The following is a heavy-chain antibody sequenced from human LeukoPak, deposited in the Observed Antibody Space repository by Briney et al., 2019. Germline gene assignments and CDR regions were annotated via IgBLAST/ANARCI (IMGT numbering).Heavy chain of an antibody. CDR3: TTATGSGSYYMGFDY. CDR2: IKSKTGGETT. V-gene: IGHV3-15*07. J-gene: IGHJ4*02. Sequence: GGSLRLSCAASGFTFNNAWMNWVRQAPGRGLEWVGRIKSKTGGETTDYAAPVKGRFAISREDSKNTLYLQMNSLKTEDTAVYYCTTATGSGSYYMGFDYWGQGTLVTVSS. CDR1: GFTFNNAW. D-gene: IGHD3-10*01.